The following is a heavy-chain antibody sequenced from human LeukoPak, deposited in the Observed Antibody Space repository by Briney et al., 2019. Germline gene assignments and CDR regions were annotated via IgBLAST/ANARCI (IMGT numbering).Heavy chain of an antibody. CDR1: GFTFSNYA. J-gene: IGHJ4*02. CDR3: ARDIIVAPEACQTFDY. CDR2: ISYDGGKE. D-gene: IGHD2-2*01. Sequence: GRSLRLSCVASGFTFSNYAMHWVRQTPGKGLEWVAVISYDGGKEYYADSVKGRFTISRDNFKDTLFLQMNSLRAEDTAVYHCARDIIVAPEACQTFDYWGQGTLVTVSS. V-gene: IGHV3-30-3*01.